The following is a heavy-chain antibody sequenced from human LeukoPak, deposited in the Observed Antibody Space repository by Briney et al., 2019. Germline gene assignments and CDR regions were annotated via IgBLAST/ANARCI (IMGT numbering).Heavy chain of an antibody. CDR3: ARHAVAGTG. V-gene: IGHV3-21*01. D-gene: IGHD6-19*01. CDR1: GFAVGSNY. Sequence: GGSLRLSCVASGFAVGSNYMSWVRQAPGKGLEWVSSISSSSSYIYYADSVKGRFTISRDNAKNSLYLQMNSLRAEDTAVYYCARHAVAGTGWGQGTLVTVSS. CDR2: ISSSSSYI. J-gene: IGHJ4*02.